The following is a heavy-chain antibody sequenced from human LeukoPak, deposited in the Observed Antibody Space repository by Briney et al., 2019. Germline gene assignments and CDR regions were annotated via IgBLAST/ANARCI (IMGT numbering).Heavy chain of an antibody. V-gene: IGHV3-23*01. CDR3: AKALTTNGWRPFDH. Sequence: PGGSLRLSCAASGFTFSSYAMSWARXXXXXXXXXXXVISGSGGSTYYRDSVKGRFTISRDNSKNTLYLQMNSLTAGDTAVYYCAKALTTNGWRPFDHWGQGALVTVSS. CDR1: GFTFSSYA. D-gene: IGHD2-8*01. CDR2: ISGSGGST. J-gene: IGHJ4*02.